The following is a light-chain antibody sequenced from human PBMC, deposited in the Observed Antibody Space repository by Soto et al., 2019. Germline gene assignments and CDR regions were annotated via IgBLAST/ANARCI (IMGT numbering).Light chain of an antibody. Sequence: DIVVTPSPLSLPVTPGEPASISFRSSQILLNSNGYNYLDWFVQKPGQSPQLLIYMGSNRSPGVPDRFSGSGSGADFTLKISRVEAEDVGVYYCMQPLHTPWTFGQGTKVDIK. J-gene: IGKJ1*01. CDR3: MQPLHTPWT. CDR1: QILLNSNGYNY. CDR2: MGS. V-gene: IGKV2-28*01.